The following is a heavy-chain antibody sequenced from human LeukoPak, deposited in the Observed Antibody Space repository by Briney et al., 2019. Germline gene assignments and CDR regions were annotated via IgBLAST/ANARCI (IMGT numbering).Heavy chain of an antibody. J-gene: IGHJ4*02. D-gene: IGHD4-23*01. CDR1: GGSFSGYY. Sequence: PSETLSLTCAVYGGSFSGYYWSWIRQPPGKGLEWIGEINHSGSTNYNPSLKSRVTISVDTSKNQFSLKLSSVTAADTAVYYCARDHQLRAFDYWGQGTLVTVSS. CDR2: INHSGST. V-gene: IGHV4-34*01. CDR3: ARDHQLRAFDY.